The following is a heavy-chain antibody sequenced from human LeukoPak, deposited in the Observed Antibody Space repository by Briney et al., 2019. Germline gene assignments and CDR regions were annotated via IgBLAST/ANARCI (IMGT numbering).Heavy chain of an antibody. V-gene: IGHV3-74*01. J-gene: IGHJ6*03. CDR2: INSDGSST. Sequence: GGSLRLSCAASGFTFSSYWMHWVRHAPGKGLVWVSRINSDGSSTTYADSVKGRFTISRDNAKNTQYLQMNSLRAEDTAVYYCARGVAADYYYMDVWGKGTTVTVSS. CDR3: ARGVAADYYYMDV. D-gene: IGHD6-13*01. CDR1: GFTFSSYW.